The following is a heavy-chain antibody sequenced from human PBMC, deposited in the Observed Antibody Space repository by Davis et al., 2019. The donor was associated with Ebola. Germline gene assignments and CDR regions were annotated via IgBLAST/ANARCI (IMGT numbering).Heavy chain of an antibody. CDR1: GDSVSVNSGG. CDR3: ARVSWGLSKAFDN. Sequence: HSQTLSLTCAISGDSVSVNSGGWNWIRQSPSGGLEWLGRTYYNSKWYHDYAVSVKSRITINPDTSKNQFSLHLNSVTPEDTAVYYCARVSWGLSKAFDNWGQGTLVTVSS. V-gene: IGHV6-1*01. D-gene: IGHD3-16*01. J-gene: IGHJ4*02. CDR2: TYYNSKWYH.